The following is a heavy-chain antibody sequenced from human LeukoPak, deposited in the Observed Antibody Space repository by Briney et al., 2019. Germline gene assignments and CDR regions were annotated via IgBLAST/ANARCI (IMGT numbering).Heavy chain of an antibody. D-gene: IGHD3-10*01. V-gene: IGHV3-7*01. CDR2: IKQDGSEK. CDR3: ARITVIRVAAMDV. Sequence: GGSLRLSCAASGFIFSSYWMSWVRQAPGKGLEWVANIKQDGSEKYYVDSVKGRFTISRDNAKNSLYLQMNSLSSEDTAVYYCARITVIRVAAMDVWGKGTTVTISS. J-gene: IGHJ6*03. CDR1: GFIFSSYW.